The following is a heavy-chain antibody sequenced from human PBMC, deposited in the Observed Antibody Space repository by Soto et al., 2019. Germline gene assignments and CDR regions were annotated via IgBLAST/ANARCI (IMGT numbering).Heavy chain of an antibody. Sequence: GGSLRLSCAASGFSLSNYFMHWVRQAPGKGLEWVAIISYDGSNKHYADSVKGRFTISRDNSKNTLYLQMNSLRAEDTAVYYCARDRVSSGWYGRGYGMDVWGQGTTVTVSS. CDR1: GFSLSNYF. CDR3: ARDRVSSGWYGRGYGMDV. V-gene: IGHV3-30-3*01. CDR2: ISYDGSNK. J-gene: IGHJ6*02. D-gene: IGHD6-19*01.